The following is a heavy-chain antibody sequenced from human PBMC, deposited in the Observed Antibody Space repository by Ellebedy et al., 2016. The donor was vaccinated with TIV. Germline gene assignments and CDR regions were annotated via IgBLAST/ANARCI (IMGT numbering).Heavy chain of an antibody. CDR2: IYYSGST. V-gene: IGHV4-59*01. D-gene: IGHD6-6*01. J-gene: IGHJ3*02. Sequence: MPSETLSLTCTVSGGSISSYYWSWFRQPPGKGLEWIGYIYYSGSTNYNPSLKSRVTISIDTSKNQFSLNLSSVTAADTAVYYCARAYSSSSGKNAFDIWGQGTMVTVSS. CDR1: GGSISSYY. CDR3: ARAYSSSSGKNAFDI.